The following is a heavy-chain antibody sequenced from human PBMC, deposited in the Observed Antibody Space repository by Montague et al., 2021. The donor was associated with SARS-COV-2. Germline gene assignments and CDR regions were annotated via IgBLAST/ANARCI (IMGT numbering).Heavy chain of an antibody. CDR2: IYYSGST. D-gene: IGHD2-21*02. Sequence: SETLSLTCTVSGAPINIGNYYWNWIRQPAGKGLEWIGHIYYSGSTNYNPSLKSRVTISVDTSKNQFSLKLSSVTAADTAVYYCARHGPFVVVTAIHDTFDIWGQGTMVTVSS. CDR3: ARHGPFVVVTAIHDTFDI. V-gene: IGHV4-61*10. CDR1: GAPINIGNYY. J-gene: IGHJ3*02.